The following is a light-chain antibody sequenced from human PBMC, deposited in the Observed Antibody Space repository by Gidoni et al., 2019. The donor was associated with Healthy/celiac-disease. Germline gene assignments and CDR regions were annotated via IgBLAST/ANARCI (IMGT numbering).Light chain of an antibody. CDR2: GNN. Sequence: QSVLTQPPSVSGAPGQRVTISCTGSSSNVGAGYDVNWYQQLPGTAPKLLMYGNNNRPSGVPDRFSGSKSGTSASLVITGLQAEDEADYYCQSYDSSLSVLYVFGTGTKVTVL. J-gene: IGLJ1*01. V-gene: IGLV1-40*01. CDR1: SSNVGAGYD. CDR3: QSYDSSLSVLYV.